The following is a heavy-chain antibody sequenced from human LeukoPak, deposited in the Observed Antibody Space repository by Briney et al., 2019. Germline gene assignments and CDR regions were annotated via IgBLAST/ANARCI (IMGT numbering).Heavy chain of an antibody. CDR3: ARDPVRRYYDSSGYYQRWYFDL. D-gene: IGHD3-22*01. Sequence: SETLSLTCTVSGGSISSYYWSWIRQPPGKGLEWIGYIYYSGSTYYNPSLKSRVTISVDTSKNQFSLKLSSVAAADTAVYYCARDPVRRYYDSSGYYQRWYFDLWGRGTLVTVSS. J-gene: IGHJ2*01. CDR1: GGSISSYY. V-gene: IGHV4-59*12. CDR2: IYYSGST.